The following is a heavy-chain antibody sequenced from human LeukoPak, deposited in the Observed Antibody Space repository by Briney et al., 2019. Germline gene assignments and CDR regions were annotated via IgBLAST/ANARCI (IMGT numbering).Heavy chain of an antibody. Sequence: PGGSLRLSCAASGFTFSVAAMTSVRQAPGKGLEWVSLIGASGESTYYADSVKGRFTISRDNSKNTLSLQMNSLRVENTAMYFCAKDIQLSTWGLGTMVTASS. CDR1: GFTFSVAA. D-gene: IGHD5-24*01. V-gene: IGHV3-23*01. CDR2: IGASGEST. J-gene: IGHJ3*01. CDR3: AKDIQLST.